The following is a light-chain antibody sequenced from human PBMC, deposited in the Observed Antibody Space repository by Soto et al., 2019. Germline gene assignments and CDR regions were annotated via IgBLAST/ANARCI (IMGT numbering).Light chain of an antibody. J-gene: IGKJ1*01. V-gene: IGKV3-11*01. Sequence: EIVLTQSPATLSLSPGERATLSCRASQSVSNYFAWYQQKPGQAPRLLIYDASKRATGIPARFSGSGSGTDFTRTINRPEPEDFGVYYCQQGSNWPLTFGQGNKVEIK. CDR3: QQGSNWPLT. CDR1: QSVSNY. CDR2: DAS.